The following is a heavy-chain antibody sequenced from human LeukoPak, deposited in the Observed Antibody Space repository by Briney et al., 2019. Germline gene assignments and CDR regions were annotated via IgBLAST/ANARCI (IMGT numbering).Heavy chain of an antibody. D-gene: IGHD2-2*01. V-gene: IGHV1-69*04. J-gene: IGHJ6*02. CDR1: GGTFSSYA. CDR2: IIPILGIA. CDR3: ARDGYCSSTSCLGRDYYYGMDV. Sequence: GASVKVSCKASGGTFSSYAISWVRQAPGQGLEWMGRIIPILGIANYAQKFQGRVTITAGKSTSTAYMELSSLRSEDTAVYYCARDGYCSSTSCLGRDYYYGMDVWGQGTTVTVSS.